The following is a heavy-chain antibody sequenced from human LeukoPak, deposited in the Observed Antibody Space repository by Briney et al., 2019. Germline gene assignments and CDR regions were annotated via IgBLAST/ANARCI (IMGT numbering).Heavy chain of an antibody. V-gene: IGHV1-18*01. CDR1: GYTFTSYG. CDR2: ISAYNGNT. J-gene: IGHJ4*02. Sequence: ASVKVSCKASGYTFTSYGISWVRQAPGQGLEWMGWISAYNGNTNYAQKFQGRVTITRDTSASTAYMELSSLRSEDTAVYYCAREYYDSSGYYLGFDYWGQGTLVTVSS. CDR3: AREYYDSSGYYLGFDY. D-gene: IGHD3-22*01.